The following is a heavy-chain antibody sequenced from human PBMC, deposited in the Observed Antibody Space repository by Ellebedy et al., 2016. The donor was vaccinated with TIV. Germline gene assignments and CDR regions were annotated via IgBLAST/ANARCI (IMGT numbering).Heavy chain of an antibody. Sequence: SETLSLTXTVSGGSISSYYWNWIRQPPGKGLEWIGYIHYSGSTNNSPSLKSRVTISADTSKNQVSLKLSSVTAADTAVYYCARSVGATDYWGQGTLVTVSS. CDR2: IHYSGST. J-gene: IGHJ4*02. D-gene: IGHD1-26*01. CDR1: GGSISSYY. CDR3: ARSVGATDY. V-gene: IGHV4-59*01.